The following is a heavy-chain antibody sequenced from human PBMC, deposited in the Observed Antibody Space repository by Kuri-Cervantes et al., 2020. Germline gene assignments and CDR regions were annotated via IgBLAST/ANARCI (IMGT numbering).Heavy chain of an antibody. D-gene: IGHD1/OR15-1a*01. CDR3: ARGPLGPRKQGFDY. CDR1: GGTFSSYA. J-gene: IGHJ4*02. CDR2: IIPIFGTA. V-gene: IGHV1-69*13. Sequence: VKVSCKASGGTFSSYAISWVRQAPGQGLEWMGGIIPIFGTANYAQKFQGRVTITADESTSTAYMELSSLRSEDTAVYYCARGPLGPRKQGFDYWGQGTLVTVSS.